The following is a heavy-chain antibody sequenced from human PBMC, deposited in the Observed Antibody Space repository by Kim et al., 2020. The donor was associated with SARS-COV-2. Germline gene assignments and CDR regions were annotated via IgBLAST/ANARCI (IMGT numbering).Heavy chain of an antibody. J-gene: IGHJ6*02. CDR2: TDGGKR. V-gene: IGHV3-15*01. CDR3: TTGGVV. Sequence: TDGGKRDYAAPGKGRFTISRDDSKNTLYLQMNSLRTEDSAVYYCTTGGVVWGQGTTVTVSS.